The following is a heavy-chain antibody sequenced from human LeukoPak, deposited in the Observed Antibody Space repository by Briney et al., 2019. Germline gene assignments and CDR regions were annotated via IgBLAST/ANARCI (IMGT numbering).Heavy chain of an antibody. V-gene: IGHV4-34*01. D-gene: IGHD3-10*01. CDR3: ARAWSKRVRANPFDP. J-gene: IGHJ5*02. Sequence: KSGGSLRLSCAASGFTFSSYAMSWIRQPPGKGLEWIGEINHSGSTNYNPSLKSRVTISVDTSKNQFSLKLSSVTAADTAVYYCARAWSKRVRANPFDPWGQGTLVTVSS. CDR1: GFTFSSYA. CDR2: INHSGST.